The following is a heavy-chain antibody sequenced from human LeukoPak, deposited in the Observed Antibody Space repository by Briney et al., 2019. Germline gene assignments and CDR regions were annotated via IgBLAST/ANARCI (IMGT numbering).Heavy chain of an antibody. Sequence: GESLRLSCAASGFTFSNAWMSWVRQAPGKGLEWVGRIKSKTDGGTTDYAAPVKGRFTISRDDSKNTLYLQMNSLKTEDTAVYYCAKDRRRLVVISFDYWGQGTLVTVSS. CDR3: AKDRRRLVVISFDY. D-gene: IGHD3-22*01. J-gene: IGHJ4*02. CDR1: GFTFSNAW. CDR2: IKSKTDGGTT. V-gene: IGHV3-15*01.